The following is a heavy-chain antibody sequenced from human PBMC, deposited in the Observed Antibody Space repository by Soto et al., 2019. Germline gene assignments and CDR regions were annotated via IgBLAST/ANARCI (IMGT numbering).Heavy chain of an antibody. Sequence: EVQVLESGGGLAQPGGSLRLSCATSGFTFSSNGMSWVRQAPGKGLDWVSGISGSGRNTYYADSVKGRFTISRDNSKNTLFLQMNSLRVEDTAVYYCAKNVLSDSPSAIDSWGQGRLVTVSS. V-gene: IGHV3-23*01. CDR2: ISGSGRNT. CDR1: GFTFSSNG. D-gene: IGHD6-13*01. CDR3: AKNVLSDSPSAIDS. J-gene: IGHJ4*02.